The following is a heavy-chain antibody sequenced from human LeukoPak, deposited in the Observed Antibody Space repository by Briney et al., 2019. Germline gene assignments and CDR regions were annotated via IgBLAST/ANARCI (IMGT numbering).Heavy chain of an antibody. CDR2: ISGSAGST. Sequence: GGSLRLSCVASGFTFSNYALTWIRQAPGKGLEWVSAISGSAGSTHYSDSVKGRFTISRDNSKNTLYLQMNRLRAEDTAVYYCAKEWTSMTYFDYWGQGTLVTVSS. CDR3: AKEWTSMTYFDY. J-gene: IGHJ4*02. CDR1: GFTFSNYA. V-gene: IGHV3-23*01. D-gene: IGHD2/OR15-2a*01.